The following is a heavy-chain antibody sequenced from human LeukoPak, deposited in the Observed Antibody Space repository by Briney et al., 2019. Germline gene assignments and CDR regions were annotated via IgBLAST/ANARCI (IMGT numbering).Heavy chain of an antibody. J-gene: IGHJ3*02. D-gene: IGHD3-10*01. CDR2: INPNSGGT. Sequence: GASVKVSCKASGYTLTGYYMHWVRQAPGQGLEWMGWINPNSGGTNYAQKFQGRVTMTRDTSISTAYMELSRLRSDDTAVYYCAREGNYYGSGSYPPLGAFDIWGQGTMVTVSS. CDR3: AREGNYYGSGSYPPLGAFDI. CDR1: GYTLTGYY. V-gene: IGHV1-2*02.